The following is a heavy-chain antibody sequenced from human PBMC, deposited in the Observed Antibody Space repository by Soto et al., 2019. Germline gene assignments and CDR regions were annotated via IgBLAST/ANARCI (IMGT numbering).Heavy chain of an antibody. CDR3: AREGGESSDGLYYFDS. J-gene: IGHJ4*02. CDR2: IYYSGNT. Sequence: SETLSLTCTVSGGSTSSDNYWSWIRQPPGKGLEWIGHIYYSGNTDYNPSLKSRLAISIDTSKNQFSLKLSSVTAADTAVYFCAREGGESSDGLYYFDSWGQGSLVT. V-gene: IGHV4-30-4*01. D-gene: IGHD3-16*01. CDR1: GGSTSSDNY.